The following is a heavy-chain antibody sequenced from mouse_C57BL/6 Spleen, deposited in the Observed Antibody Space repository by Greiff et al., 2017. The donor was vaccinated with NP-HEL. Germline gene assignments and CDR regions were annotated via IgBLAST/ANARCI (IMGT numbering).Heavy chain of an antibody. CDR3: AKSYDYDGVWFAY. CDR1: GFSLTSYG. V-gene: IGHV2-4*01. CDR2: IWSGGST. J-gene: IGHJ3*01. D-gene: IGHD2-4*01. Sequence: QVQLKESGPGLVQPSQSLSITCTASGFSLTSYGVHWVRQPPGKGLEWLGVIWSGGSTDYNAAFISRLSISKDNSKSQVFFKMNSLQADDTAIYYCAKSYDYDGVWFAYWGQGTLVTVSA.